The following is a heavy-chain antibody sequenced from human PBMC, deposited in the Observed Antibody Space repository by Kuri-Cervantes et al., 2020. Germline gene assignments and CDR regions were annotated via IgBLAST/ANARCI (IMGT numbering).Heavy chain of an antibody. CDR3: ANTYHYGSGTSFDY. V-gene: IGHV3-30*18. J-gene: IGHJ4*02. Sequence: GESLKISCAASGFTFSSYGMHWVRQAPGKGLEWVAVISYDGSNKYYADSVKGRFTISRDNSKNTLYLQMNSLRAEDTAVYYCANTYHYGSGTSFDYWGQGTLVTVSS. CDR2: ISYDGSNK. CDR1: GFTFSSYG. D-gene: IGHD3-10*01.